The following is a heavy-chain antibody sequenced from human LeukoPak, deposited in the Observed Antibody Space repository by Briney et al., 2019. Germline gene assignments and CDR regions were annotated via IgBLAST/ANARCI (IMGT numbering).Heavy chain of an antibody. V-gene: IGHV1-46*01. CDR1: GYTFTTYY. J-gene: IGHJ6*03. CDR3: AREKVYMDV. Sequence: ASVKVSCKASGYTFTTYYMHWVRQAPGQGLEWMGVINPSGDNTSSAQRFQGRVTMTRDTSTSTVYMELSSLRSEDTAVYYCAREKVYMDVWGKGTTVTVSS. CDR2: INPSGDNT.